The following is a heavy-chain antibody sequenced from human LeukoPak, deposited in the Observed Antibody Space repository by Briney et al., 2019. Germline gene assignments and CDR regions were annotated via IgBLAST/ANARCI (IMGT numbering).Heavy chain of an antibody. CDR2: ISSNGGST. V-gene: IGHV3-64*01. CDR1: GFTFSSYA. CDR3: ARDSVVAGTGFDY. Sequence: GGSLRLSCAASGFTFSSYAMHWVRQAPGKGLEYVSAISSNGGSTYCANSVKGRFTIFRDNSKNTLYLQMGSLRAEDMAVYYCARDSVVAGTGFDYWGQGTLVTVSS. J-gene: IGHJ4*02. D-gene: IGHD6-19*01.